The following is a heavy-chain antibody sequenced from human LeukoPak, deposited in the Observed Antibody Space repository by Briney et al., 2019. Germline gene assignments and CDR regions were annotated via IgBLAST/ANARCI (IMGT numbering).Heavy chain of an antibody. Sequence: PSETLSLTCTVSGGSISSSSYYWGWIRHPPGKGLEWIGSIYYSGSTYYNPSLKSRVTISVDTSKNQCSLKLSSVTAADTAVYYCARLCSLVLLWFGEFRRDWYFDLWGRGTLVTVSS. D-gene: IGHD3-10*01. CDR3: ARLCSLVLLWFGEFRRDWYFDL. J-gene: IGHJ2*01. V-gene: IGHV4-39*01. CDR2: IYYSGST. CDR1: GGSISSSSYY.